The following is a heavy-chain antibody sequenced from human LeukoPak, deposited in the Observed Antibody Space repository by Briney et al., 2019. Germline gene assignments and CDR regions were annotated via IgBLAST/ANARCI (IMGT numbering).Heavy chain of an antibody. CDR1: GFTFDDYA. CDR3: AKDGVVAALGDNWFDS. J-gene: IGHJ5*01. CDR2: ISWNGGST. D-gene: IGHD2-15*01. Sequence: GGSLRLSCAASGFTFDDYAMHWVRQAPGKGLEWVSLISWNGGSTYYADSVKGRFTISRDNSKSSLYLQMNSLTAEDTALYYCAKDGVVAALGDNWFDSWGQGTLVTVSS. V-gene: IGHV3-43D*03.